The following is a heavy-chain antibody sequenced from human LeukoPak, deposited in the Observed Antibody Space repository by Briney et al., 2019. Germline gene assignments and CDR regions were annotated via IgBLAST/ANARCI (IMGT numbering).Heavy chain of an antibody. CDR1: GFTFSSYA. CDR3: AKVGTAMVLWYFDL. Sequence: GGSLRLSCAASGFTFSSYAMSWVRQAPGKGLEWVSAISGSGGSTYYADSVKGRFTISRDNSKNTLYLQMNSLRAEDTAVSYCAKVGTAMVLWYFDLWGRGTLVTVSS. D-gene: IGHD5-18*01. CDR2: ISGSGGST. J-gene: IGHJ2*01. V-gene: IGHV3-23*01.